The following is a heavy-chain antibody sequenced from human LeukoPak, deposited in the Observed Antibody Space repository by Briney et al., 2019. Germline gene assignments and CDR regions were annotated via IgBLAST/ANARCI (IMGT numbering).Heavy chain of an antibody. CDR2: IYYSGST. Sequence: SETLSLTCTVSGGSISSTSYYWGWIRQPPGKGLEWIGSIYYSGSTYYNPSLKSRVTISVDTSKNQFSLKLSSVTAADTAVYYCARHDHDSSGYPISADYWGQGTLVTVSS. CDR3: ARHDHDSSGYPISADY. V-gene: IGHV4-39*01. D-gene: IGHD3-22*01. CDR1: GGSISSTSYY. J-gene: IGHJ4*02.